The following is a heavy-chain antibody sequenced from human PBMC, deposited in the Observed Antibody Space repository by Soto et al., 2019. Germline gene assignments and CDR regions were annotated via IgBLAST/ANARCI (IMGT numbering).Heavy chain of an antibody. CDR3: ARHAGTMTTFAWFDP. V-gene: IGHV5-10-1*01. Sequence: GESLKISCKGSGYIFTSYWISWVRQMPGKGLEWMGRIDPSDSNTNYSPSFQGHVTISADKSISTAYLQWNSLRASDTAMYYCARHAGTMTTFAWFDPWGQGTLVTVSS. J-gene: IGHJ5*02. CDR2: IDPSDSNT. CDR1: GYIFTSYW. D-gene: IGHD4-17*01.